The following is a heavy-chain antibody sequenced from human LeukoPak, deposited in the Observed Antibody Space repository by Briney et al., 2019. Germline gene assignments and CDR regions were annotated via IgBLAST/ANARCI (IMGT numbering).Heavy chain of an antibody. CDR2: ISSSSSYI. CDR3: ARFPFDYGDYGGFSQSNWFDP. D-gene: IGHD4-17*01. J-gene: IGHJ5*02. CDR1: GFTFSSYS. V-gene: IGHV3-21*01. Sequence: GGSLRLSCAASGFTFSSYSMNWVRQAPGKGLEWVSSISSSSSYIYYADSVKGRFTISRDNAKNSLYLQMNSLRAEDTAVYYCARFPFDYGDYGGFSQSNWFDPWGQGTLVTVSS.